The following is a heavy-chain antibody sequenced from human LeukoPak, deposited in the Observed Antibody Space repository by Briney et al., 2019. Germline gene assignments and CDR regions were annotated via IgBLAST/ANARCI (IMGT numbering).Heavy chain of an antibody. CDR1: GDSVSSNNPA. V-gene: IGHV6-1*01. D-gene: IGHD6-13*01. Sequence: SQTLSLTCALSGDSVSSNNPAWNWLRQSPSRGLEWLGRTYYRSKLYNDYAVSVKSRISLNPDTSKNQLSLQLPSVTPEDTAVYYCARSIAASGNNFDYWGQGTLVTVSS. CDR2: TYYRSKLYN. CDR3: ARSIAASGNNFDY. J-gene: IGHJ4*02.